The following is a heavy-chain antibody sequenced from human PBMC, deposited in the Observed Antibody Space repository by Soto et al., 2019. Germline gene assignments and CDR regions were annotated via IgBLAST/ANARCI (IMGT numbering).Heavy chain of an antibody. CDR2: IYYSGST. CDR1: GGSISSYY. J-gene: IGHJ4*02. V-gene: IGHV4-59*01. Sequence: SETLSLTCTVSGGSISSYYWSWIRQPPGKGLEWIGYIYYSGSTNYNPSLKSRVTISVDTSKNQFSLKLSSVTAADTAVYYCARDSGPGSIFGVDPYFDYWGQGTLVTVS. CDR3: ARDSGPGSIFGVDPYFDY. D-gene: IGHD3-3*01.